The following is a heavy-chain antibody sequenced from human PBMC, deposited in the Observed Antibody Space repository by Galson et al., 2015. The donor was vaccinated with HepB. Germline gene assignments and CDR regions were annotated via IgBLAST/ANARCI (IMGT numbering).Heavy chain of an antibody. Sequence: SVKVSCKASGGTFSSYAISWVRQAPGQGLEWMGGIIPILGIANYAQKFQGRVTMTEDTSTDTAYMELSSLRSEDTAVYYCATVSSGWYRGLDYWGQGTLVTVSS. CDR3: ATVSSGWYRGLDY. CDR2: IIPILGIA. V-gene: IGHV1-69*10. J-gene: IGHJ4*02. CDR1: GGTFSSYA. D-gene: IGHD6-19*01.